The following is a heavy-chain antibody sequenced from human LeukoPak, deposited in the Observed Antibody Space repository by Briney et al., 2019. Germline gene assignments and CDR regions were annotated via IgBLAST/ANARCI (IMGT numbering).Heavy chain of an antibody. D-gene: IGHD2-15*01. J-gene: IGHJ3*02. CDR2: IYYSGST. CDR3: ARAYCSGGSCYSDAFDI. V-gene: IGHV4-59*01. Sequence: SETLSLTCTVSGGSISSYYWSWIRQPPGKGLEWIGYIYYSGSTNYNPSFKSRVTISVDTSKNQFSLKLSSVTAADTAVYYCARAYCSGGSCYSDAFDIWGQGTMITVSS. CDR1: GGSISSYY.